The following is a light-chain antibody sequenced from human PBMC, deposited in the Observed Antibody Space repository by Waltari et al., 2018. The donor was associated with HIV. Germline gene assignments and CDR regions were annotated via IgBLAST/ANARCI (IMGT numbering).Light chain of an antibody. J-gene: IGLJ2*01. CDR2: EVT. Sequence: QSALTQPPSASGSPGQSVTISCTGTSSDVGGYNYVTWYQQHPGKAPKLMIYEVTKRPSGVPDRSSGSKSGNTASLTVSGLQAEDEADYYCSSYAGSSNLRVFGGGTKLTVL. CDR3: SSYAGSSNLRV. V-gene: IGLV2-8*01. CDR1: SSDVGGYNY.